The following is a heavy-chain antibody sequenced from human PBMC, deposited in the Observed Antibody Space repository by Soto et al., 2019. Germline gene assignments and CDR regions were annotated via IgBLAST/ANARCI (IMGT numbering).Heavy chain of an antibody. D-gene: IGHD6-13*01. CDR2: IIPIFGTA. V-gene: IGHV1-69*01. Sequence: QVQLVQSGAEVKKPGSSVKVSCKASGGTFSSYAISWVRQAPGQGLEWMGGIIPIFGTANYAQKFQGRVTITADESTSTAYVELSSLRSEDTAVYYCARQAVIAAAGTFDYWGQGTLVTVSS. CDR1: GGTFSSYA. J-gene: IGHJ4*02. CDR3: ARQAVIAAAGTFDY.